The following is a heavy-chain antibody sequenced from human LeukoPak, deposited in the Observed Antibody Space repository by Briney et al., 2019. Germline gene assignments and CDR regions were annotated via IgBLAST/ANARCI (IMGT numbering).Heavy chain of an antibody. CDR2: IKSKTDGGTT. Sequence: TEGPLRLLCGASGFPFSNCWMRWVGQAPGKGLEWVGRIKSKTDGGTTDYAAPVKGRFTISRDDSKNTLALQTNSQKCENTAVYYYTTVWPPLAYSGQGTLVT. CDR3: TTVWPPLAY. CDR1: GFPFSNCW. V-gene: IGHV3-15*01. J-gene: IGHJ4*02.